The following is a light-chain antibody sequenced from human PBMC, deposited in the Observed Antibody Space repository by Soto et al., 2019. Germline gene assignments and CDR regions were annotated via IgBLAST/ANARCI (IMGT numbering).Light chain of an antibody. Sequence: EILLTQSPCTLALSPGERATLSGRASQSVDSKYFSWYQQKPGHAPSLLIYGGSRRATGVPDRFSGAGSGTDFTLTISRLEPEDFPVFYCQQYAFPPRTFGQGTHWRL. V-gene: IGKV3-20*01. CDR2: GGS. CDR3: QQYAFPPRT. J-gene: IGKJ5*01. CDR1: QSVDSKY.